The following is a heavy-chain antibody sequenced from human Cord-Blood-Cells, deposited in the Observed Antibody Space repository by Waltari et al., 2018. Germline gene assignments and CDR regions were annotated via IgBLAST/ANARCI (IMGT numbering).Heavy chain of an antibody. J-gene: IGHJ6*03. D-gene: IGHD2-15*01. Sequence: QVQLQESGPGLVTLLEPLSPTCTVPGASISSHYWSWIRQPPGRGLVGDGYIYYSGSNNDHPSLKSRVTISVDTSKNQFSLKLSSVTAADAAVYYCARDRRGCSGGSCYYRGDYYYYMDVWGKGTTVTVSS. CDR3: ARDRRGCSGGSCYYRGDYYYYMDV. CDR2: IYYSGSN. V-gene: IGHV4-59*11. CDR1: GASISSHY.